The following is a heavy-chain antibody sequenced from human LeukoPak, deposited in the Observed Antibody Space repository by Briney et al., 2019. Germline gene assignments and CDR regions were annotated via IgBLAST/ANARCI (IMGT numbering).Heavy chain of an antibody. J-gene: IGHJ4*02. CDR1: GGTFSSYT. D-gene: IGHD3-10*01. Sequence: GASVKVSCKASGGTFSSYTISWVRQAPGQGLEWMGRIIPILGIANYAQKFQGRVTITADKSTSTAYMELSSLRSEDTAVYYWARADSLTMVRGYYFDYWGQGTLVTVSS. CDR3: ARADSLTMVRGYYFDY. V-gene: IGHV1-69*02. CDR2: IIPILGIA.